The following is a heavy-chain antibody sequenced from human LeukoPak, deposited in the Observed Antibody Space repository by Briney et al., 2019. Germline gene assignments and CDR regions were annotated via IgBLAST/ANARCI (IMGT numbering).Heavy chain of an antibody. Sequence: SGTLSLTCDVSGGSVTSTNWWTWVRQPPGKGLEWIGEVHLDGRTNYNPSLKSRLIMSVDVPENHISLKLTSVTAADTAVYYCAREGGFYRPLDYSGQGTLVTVSS. CDR1: GGSVTSTNW. J-gene: IGHJ4*02. CDR2: VHLDGRT. D-gene: IGHD3-3*01. CDR3: AREGGFYRPLDY. V-gene: IGHV4-4*02.